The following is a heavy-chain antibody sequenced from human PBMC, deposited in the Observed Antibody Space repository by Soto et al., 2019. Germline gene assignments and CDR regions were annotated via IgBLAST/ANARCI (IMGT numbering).Heavy chain of an antibody. J-gene: IGHJ5*02. CDR1: GFIFENFG. D-gene: IGHD1-26*01. V-gene: IGHV3-23*01. CDR2: ISGSGFKK. Sequence: GGSLRLSCAASGFIFENFGMSWVRQAPGKGLEWISSISGSGFKKYCADSVKGRFTISRDNSKSTVYLELNNLSAEDTAVYHCAKNQGVELVPLATVDWFDPWGQGSVVTVSS. CDR3: AKNQGVELVPLATVDWFDP.